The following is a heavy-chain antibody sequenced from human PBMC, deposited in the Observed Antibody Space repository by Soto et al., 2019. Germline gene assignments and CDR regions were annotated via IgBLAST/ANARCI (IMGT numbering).Heavy chain of an antibody. CDR3: ARAFRSFNFWSGYFPDYYYGMDV. CDR2: ISSDGSNK. D-gene: IGHD3-3*01. CDR1: GFTFSTFP. J-gene: IGHJ6*02. Sequence: GGSLRLSCTVSGFTFSTFPIHWVRQAPGKGLEWVAIISSDGSNKYYADSVKGRFTISRDNSKNTLYLQMNSLRAEDTAVYYSARAFRSFNFWSGYFPDYYYGMDVWGQGTTVTVSS. V-gene: IGHV3-30-3*01.